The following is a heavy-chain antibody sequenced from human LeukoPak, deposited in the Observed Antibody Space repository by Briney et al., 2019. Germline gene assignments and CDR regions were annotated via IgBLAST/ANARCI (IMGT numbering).Heavy chain of an antibody. J-gene: IGHJ4*02. CDR3: ARDLPRLFDY. D-gene: IGHD3-22*01. CDR1: GVNFDDYA. V-gene: IGHV3-9*01. CDR2: LNWDSRSM. Sequence: PGGSLRLSCAASGVNFDDYAMHWVWQSPGTGLEWVAGLNWDSRSMAYADSVRGRFTISRDNAKNPLYLQMNSLRPEDTALYYCARDLPRLFDYWGQGTLVTVSS.